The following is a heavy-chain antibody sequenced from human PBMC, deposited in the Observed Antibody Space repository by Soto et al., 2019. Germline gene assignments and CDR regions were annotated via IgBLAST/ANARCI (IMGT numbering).Heavy chain of an antibody. CDR2: ISWNSDNI. Sequence: GGSLRLSCAASGFTFDDYAMHWVRQAPGKGLEWVSGISWNSDNIGYADSVKGRFTISRDNVRNSLYLQMNSLRAEDTALYYCAKDLYSNYGDAFDIWGQGTMVTVSS. V-gene: IGHV3-9*01. D-gene: IGHD4-4*01. J-gene: IGHJ3*02. CDR3: AKDLYSNYGDAFDI. CDR1: GFTFDDYA.